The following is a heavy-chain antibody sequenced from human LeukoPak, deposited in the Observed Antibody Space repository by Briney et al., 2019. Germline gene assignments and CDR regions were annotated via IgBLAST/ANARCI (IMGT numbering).Heavy chain of an antibody. CDR2: ISGSGGST. D-gene: IGHD2-2*02. CDR1: GFTFSSYA. J-gene: IGHJ4*02. Sequence: PGGSLRLSCAASGFTFSSYAMSWVRQAPGKGLEWVSAISGSGGSTYSADSVKGRFTISRDNSKNTLYLQMNSLRAEDTAVYYCAKDVRYCSSTSCHTVYYFDYWGQGTLVTVSS. CDR3: AKDVRYCSSTSCHTVYYFDY. V-gene: IGHV3-23*01.